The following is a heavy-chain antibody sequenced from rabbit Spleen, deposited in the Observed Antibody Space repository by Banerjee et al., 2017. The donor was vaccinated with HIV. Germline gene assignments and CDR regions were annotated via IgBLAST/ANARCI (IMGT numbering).Heavy chain of an antibody. CDR3: TRDDGSGHYIDGYFNL. CDR1: GFSFSSGYD. V-gene: IGHV1S45*01. CDR2: IYTGNGKN. D-gene: IGHD1-1*01. Sequence: QEQLVESGGGLVTPGASLTLICTASGFSFSSGYDMFWVRQAPGKGLEWIGFIYTGNGKNYYANWAKGRFTISRTSSTTVTLQVTSLTAADTATYFCTRDDGSGHYIDGYFNLWGPGTLVTVS. J-gene: IGHJ4*01.